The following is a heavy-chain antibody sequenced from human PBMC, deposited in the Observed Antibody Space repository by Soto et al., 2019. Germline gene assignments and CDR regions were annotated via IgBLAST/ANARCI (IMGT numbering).Heavy chain of an antibody. J-gene: IGHJ4*02. V-gene: IGHV3-23*01. CDR3: AKVRVGIDVDFDY. CDR1: GFTFSSCA. CDR2: IRDSDSGGTT. D-gene: IGHD2-21*01. Sequence: AGGSLRLSCAASGFTFSSCAMSWVRQAPAKGLEWVSAIRDSDSGGTTYYADSVKCWFTISRDESKNTLYLQMSSLRAEDTAMYYCAKVRVGIDVDFDYWGQGALVTVSS.